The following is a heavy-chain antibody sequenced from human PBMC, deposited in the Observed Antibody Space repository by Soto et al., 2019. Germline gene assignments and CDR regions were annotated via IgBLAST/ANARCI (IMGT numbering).Heavy chain of an antibody. D-gene: IGHD3-10*01. CDR3: AKVGPYDSGSYMSRYNWFGP. CDR2: IYSGGAT. V-gene: IGHV3-53*01. J-gene: IGHJ5*02. Sequence: GGSLRLSCAASGFTFSSYWMHWVRQAPGKGLVWVSVIYSGGATHYAVSVKGRLIISRDKSKNTVDLQMNSLRAEDTAVYYCAKVGPYDSGSYMSRYNWFGPWGPGTLVSV. CDR1: GFTFSSYW.